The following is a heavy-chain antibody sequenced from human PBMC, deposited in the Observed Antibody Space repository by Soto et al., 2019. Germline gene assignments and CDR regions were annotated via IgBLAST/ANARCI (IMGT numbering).Heavy chain of an antibody. CDR1: GRSINSYY. V-gene: IGHV4-59*01. D-gene: IGHD3-22*01. CDR2: IDDSGIT. J-gene: IGHJ4*02. CDR3: ARTYDSNGYANEFDS. Sequence: SETLSLTXNVSGRSINSYYWSWVRQPPGKGLEWIGYIDDSGITSYNPSLKSRVTMSADTSKNQFSLKLTSVTGADTAVYYCARTYDSNGYANEFDSWGQGSLVTVSS.